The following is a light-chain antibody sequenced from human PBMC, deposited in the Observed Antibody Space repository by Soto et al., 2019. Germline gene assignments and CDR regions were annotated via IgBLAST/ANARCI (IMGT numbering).Light chain of an antibody. V-gene: IGKV1-33*01. CDR3: QQYDDLPIT. J-gene: IGKJ5*01. Sequence: DIQMTQSPSSLSASVGDTVTITCQASQDISHNVNWYQQKPGKALKLLIYDASNLHPGVPSRFRRSGSETEFSLNIASLQPEDVATYYCQQYDDLPITFRQGTRLKIK. CDR1: QDISHN. CDR2: DAS.